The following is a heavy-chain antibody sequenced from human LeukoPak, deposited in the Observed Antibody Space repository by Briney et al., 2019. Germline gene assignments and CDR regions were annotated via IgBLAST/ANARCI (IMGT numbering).Heavy chain of an antibody. CDR2: IYSGGST. CDR3: ARDSRGYSYSNYFDY. Sequence: GGSLRLSCAASGFTVSSNYMSWVRQAPGKGLEWVSVIYSGGSTYYADSVKGRFTISRDNSKNTLYLQMNSLRAEDTAVYYCARDSRGYSYSNYFDYWGQGTLVTVSS. D-gene: IGHD5-18*01. V-gene: IGHV3-53*01. CDR1: GFTVSSNY. J-gene: IGHJ4*02.